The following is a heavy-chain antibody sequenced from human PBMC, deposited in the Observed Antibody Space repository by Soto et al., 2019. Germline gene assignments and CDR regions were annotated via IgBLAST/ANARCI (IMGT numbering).Heavy chain of an antibody. CDR2: LSSGVDIT. CDR1: GFSFTNYA. V-gene: IGHV3-23*01. Sequence: EVQLLQSGGGLVQPGGSLRLSCAASGFSFTNYAFNWVRQAPGQGLEWVSTLSSGVDITYYAESVKGRFTSSRDNSRNTLYVQMKSLRVDATAVDDCASGQRGLGIAGYDAFDIWGQGTMVTVSS. CDR3: ASGQRGLGIAGYDAFDI. D-gene: IGHD2-21*01. J-gene: IGHJ3*02.